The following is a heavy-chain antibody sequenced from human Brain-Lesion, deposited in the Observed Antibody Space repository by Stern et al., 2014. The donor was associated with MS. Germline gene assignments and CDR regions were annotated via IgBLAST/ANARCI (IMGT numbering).Heavy chain of an antibody. V-gene: IGHV4-4*02. CDR3: ARFTASRPHVFDS. Sequence: QVQLVQSGPGLVKPSGTLSLTCAVSGGSISSSNWWSWVRQSPGKGLEWIGESDHSGSTIYNPSLKSRVTVSVDQSKNRFSLNLRSVTAADTAVYFCARFTASRPHVFDSWGQGTLVTVSS. CDR1: GGSISSSNW. CDR2: SDHSGST. D-gene: IGHD6-13*01. J-gene: IGHJ4*02.